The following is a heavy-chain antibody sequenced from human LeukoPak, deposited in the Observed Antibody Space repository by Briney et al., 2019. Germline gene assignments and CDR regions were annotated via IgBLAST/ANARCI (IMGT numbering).Heavy chain of an antibody. CDR3: AKAPRIQLWSYYFDY. Sequence: GSLRLSCAASGFTFSSYAMSWVRQAPGKGLAWVSAISGSGGSTYYADSVKGRFTISRDNSKNTLYLQMNSLRAEDTAVYYCAKAPRIQLWSYYFDYWGQGTLVTVSS. J-gene: IGHJ4*02. CDR1: GFTFSSYA. V-gene: IGHV3-23*01. D-gene: IGHD5-18*01. CDR2: ISGSGGST.